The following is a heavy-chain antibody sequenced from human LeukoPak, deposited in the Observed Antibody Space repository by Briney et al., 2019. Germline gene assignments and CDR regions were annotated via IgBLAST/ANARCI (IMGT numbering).Heavy chain of an antibody. J-gene: IGHJ4*02. CDR3: TTDGYSSGWPDY. CDR1: GFTFSNAW. Sequence: GGSLRLSCAASGFTFSNAWMSWVRRAPGKGLEWVGRIKSKTDGGTTDYAAPVKGRFTISRDDSKNTLYLQMNSLKTEDTAVYYCTTDGYSSGWPDYWGQGTLVTVSS. V-gene: IGHV3-15*01. CDR2: IKSKTDGGTT. D-gene: IGHD6-19*01.